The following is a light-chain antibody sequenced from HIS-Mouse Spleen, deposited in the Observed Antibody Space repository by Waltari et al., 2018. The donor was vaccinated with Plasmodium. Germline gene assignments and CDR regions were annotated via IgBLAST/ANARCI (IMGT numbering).Light chain of an antibody. Sequence: EIVLTQSPATLSLSPGERATLSCRASQRVSSYLAWYQQKPGQAPRLLIYDASNRATGIPARFSGSGSGTDFTLTISSLEPEDFAVYYCQQRSNSFGPGTKVDIK. J-gene: IGKJ3*01. CDR3: QQRSNS. V-gene: IGKV3-11*01. CDR1: QRVSSY. CDR2: DAS.